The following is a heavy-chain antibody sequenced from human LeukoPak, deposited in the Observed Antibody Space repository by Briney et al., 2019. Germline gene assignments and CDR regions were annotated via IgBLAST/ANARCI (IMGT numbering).Heavy chain of an antibody. V-gene: IGHV3-30-3*01. Sequence: PGRSLRLSCAASGFTFSSYAMHWVRQAPGKGLEWVAVISYDGSNKYYADSVKGRFTISRDNSKNTLYLQMNSLRAEDTAVYYCARDQHYDILTGYPLDYWGQGTLVTVSS. CDR3: ARDQHYDILTGYPLDY. D-gene: IGHD3-9*01. J-gene: IGHJ4*02. CDR1: GFTFSSYA. CDR2: ISYDGSNK.